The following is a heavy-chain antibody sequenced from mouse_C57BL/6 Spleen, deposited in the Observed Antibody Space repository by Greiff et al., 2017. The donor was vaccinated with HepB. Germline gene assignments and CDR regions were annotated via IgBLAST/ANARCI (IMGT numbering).Heavy chain of an antibody. CDR2: IHPNSGST. CDR3: ASSSRTGTAMDY. Sequence: VQLQQSGAELVKPGASVKLSCKASGYTFTSYWMHWVKQRPGQGLEWIGMIHPNSGSTNYNEKFKSKATLTVDKSSSTAYMQLSSLTSEDSAVYYCASSSRTGTAMDYWGQGTSVTVSS. J-gene: IGHJ4*01. V-gene: IGHV1-64*01. D-gene: IGHD4-1*01. CDR1: GYTFTSYW.